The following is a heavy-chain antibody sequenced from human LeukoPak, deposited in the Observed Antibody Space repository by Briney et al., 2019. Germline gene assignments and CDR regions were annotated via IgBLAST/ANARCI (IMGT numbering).Heavy chain of an antibody. Sequence: SETLSLTCAVYGGSFSGYYWSWIRQPPGKGLEWIGYIYYSGSTNYNPSLKSRVTISVDTSKNQFSLKLSSVTAADTAVYYCARVRWYDFWSGYWEFDYWGQGTLVTVSS. CDR2: IYYSGST. CDR1: GGSFSGYY. J-gene: IGHJ4*02. D-gene: IGHD3-3*01. V-gene: IGHV4-59*01. CDR3: ARVRWYDFWSGYWEFDY.